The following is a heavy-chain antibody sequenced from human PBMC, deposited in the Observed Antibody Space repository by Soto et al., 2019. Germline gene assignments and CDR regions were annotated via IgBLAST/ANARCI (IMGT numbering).Heavy chain of an antibody. CDR1: GFNLRSYA. V-gene: IGHV3-23*01. J-gene: IGHJ5*02. D-gene: IGHD6-13*01. CDR2: ISGSGGST. CDR3: AKDLGPPPGVWNWFDT. Sequence: GXSLRLSCAASGFNLRSYAGSWIRQATVKGLEWVSAISGSGGSTYYADSVKGRFTISRGNSKNTLYLQMNSLRAEDTAVYYCAKDLGPPPGVWNWFDTWGQGTLVTVSS.